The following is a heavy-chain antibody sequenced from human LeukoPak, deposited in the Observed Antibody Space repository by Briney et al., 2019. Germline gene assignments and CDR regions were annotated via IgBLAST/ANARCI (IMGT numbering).Heavy chain of an antibody. Sequence: ASVKVSCKASGYTFTSYYMHWVRQAPGQGLEWMGIINPSGGSTSYAQKFQGRVTMTRDTSTSTVYMYLSSLRSEDMAVYYCARDSLYGVVDYWGQGILVTVSS. CDR2: INPSGGST. V-gene: IGHV1-46*01. CDR1: GYTFTSYY. CDR3: ARDSLYGVVDY. J-gene: IGHJ4*02. D-gene: IGHD4-17*01.